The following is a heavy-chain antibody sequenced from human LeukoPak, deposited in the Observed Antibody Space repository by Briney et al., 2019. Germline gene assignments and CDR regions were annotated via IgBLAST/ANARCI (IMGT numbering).Heavy chain of an antibody. J-gene: IGHJ4*02. CDR1: GYTFTDYH. CDR3: ARNYGRTARYFDY. CDR2: ISPGTGGT. V-gene: IGHV1-2*02. Sequence: ASVKVSCKASGYTFTDYHIHWVLQAPGQGLEWMGWISPGTGGTNYAQNFQGRVTMTRDTSISTAYMELSGLRSDDTALYFCARNYGRTARYFDYWGQGPLVTVSS. D-gene: IGHD4-23*01.